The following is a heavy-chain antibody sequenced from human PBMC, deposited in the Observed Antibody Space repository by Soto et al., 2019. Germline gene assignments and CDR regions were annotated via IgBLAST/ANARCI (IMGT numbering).Heavy chain of an antibody. D-gene: IGHD4-17*01. CDR2: IIPIFGTA. CDR3: ARADYGDYGTGRVVHQQQPLYYYYYGMDV. Sequence: VASVKVSCKASGGTFSSYAISWVRQAPGQGLEWMGGIIPIFGTANYAQKFQGRVTITADESTSTAYMELSSLRSEDTAVYYCARADYGDYGTGRVVHQQQPLYYYYYGMDVWGQGTTVTVSS. CDR1: GGTFSSYA. J-gene: IGHJ6*02. V-gene: IGHV1-69*13.